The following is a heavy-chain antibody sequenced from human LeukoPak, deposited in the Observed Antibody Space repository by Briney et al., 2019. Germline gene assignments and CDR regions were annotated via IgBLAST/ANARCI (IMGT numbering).Heavy chain of an antibody. V-gene: IGHV3-30*02. D-gene: IGHD6-13*01. CDR2: IRYDGSNK. CDR3: AKDSGQQLLFDY. CDR1: GFTFSSYG. J-gene: IGHJ4*02. Sequence: PGGSLRLACAASGFTFSSYGMHWVRQAPGKGLEWVAFIRYDGSNKYYADSVKGRFTISRDNSKNTLYLQMNSLRAEDTAVYYCAKDSGQQLLFDYWGQGTLVTVSS.